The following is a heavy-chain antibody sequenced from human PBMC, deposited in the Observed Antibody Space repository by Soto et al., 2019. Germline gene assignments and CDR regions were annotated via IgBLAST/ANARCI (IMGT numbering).Heavy chain of an antibody. J-gene: IGHJ3*02. D-gene: IGHD1-20*01. CDR2: ISSSSSYI. CDR1: GFTFSSYS. CDR3: ARSGITGTGDAFDI. V-gene: IGHV3-21*01. Sequence: GGSLRLSCAASGFTFSSYSMNWVRQAPGKGLEWVSSISSSSSYIYYADSVKGRFTISRDNAKNSLYLQMNSLRAEDTAVYYCARSGITGTGDAFDICGQGTIVTV.